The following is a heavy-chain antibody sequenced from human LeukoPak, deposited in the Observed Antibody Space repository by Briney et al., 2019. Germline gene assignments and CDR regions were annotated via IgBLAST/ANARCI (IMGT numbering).Heavy chain of an antibody. Sequence: GGSLRLSGAASGFTFSSYGMHWVRQAPGKGLDWVAVISYDGSNKYYADSVKGRFTISRDNSKNTLYLQMNSLRAEDTAVYYCARAGTGVLWFGEPYWGQGTLVTVSS. CDR2: ISYDGSNK. D-gene: IGHD3-10*01. CDR3: ARAGTGVLWFGEPY. J-gene: IGHJ4*02. V-gene: IGHV3-30-3*01. CDR1: GFTFSSYG.